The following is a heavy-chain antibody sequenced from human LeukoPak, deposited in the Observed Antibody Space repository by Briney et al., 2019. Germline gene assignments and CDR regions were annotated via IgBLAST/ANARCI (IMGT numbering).Heavy chain of an antibody. CDR3: ARGSVSKYRFFDN. J-gene: IGHJ4*02. Sequence: GGSLSLSCAASGFTFSAYAMHWVRQAPGKGLEGVAVISSDGSIKYYADSVKGRFTISRDNSENTMWLQMGSLRAEDTAVYYCARGSVSKYRFFDNWGQGILVTVSS. D-gene: IGHD3-3*02. CDR2: ISSDGSIK. V-gene: IGHV3-30*04. CDR1: GFTFSAYA.